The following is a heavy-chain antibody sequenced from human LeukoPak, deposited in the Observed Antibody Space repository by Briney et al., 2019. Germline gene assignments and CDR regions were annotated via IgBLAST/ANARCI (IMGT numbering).Heavy chain of an antibody. D-gene: IGHD5-12*01. CDR2: IIPISGTA. Sequence: ASVKVSCKASGGTFSSYAISWVRQAPGQGLEWMGRIIPISGTANYAQKFQGRVTITTDESTSTAYMELSSLRSEDTAVYYCALDIVATIGQYNWFDPWGQGTLVTVSS. CDR1: GGTFSSYA. CDR3: ALDIVATIGQYNWFDP. V-gene: IGHV1-69*05. J-gene: IGHJ5*02.